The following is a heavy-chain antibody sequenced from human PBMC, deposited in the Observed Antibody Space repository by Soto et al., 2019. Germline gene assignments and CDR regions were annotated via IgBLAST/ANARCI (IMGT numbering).Heavy chain of an antibody. V-gene: IGHV5-51*01. CDR3: AAVVVPADGYDAFDI. D-gene: IGHD2-2*01. CDR1: GYSFTSYW. Sequence: LGESLKISCKGSGYSFTSYWIGWVRQMPGKGLEWMGIIYPGDSDTRYSPSFQGQVTISADKSISTAYLQWSSLKASDTAMYYCAAVVVPADGYDAFDIWGQGTMVTVSS. J-gene: IGHJ3*02. CDR2: IYPGDSDT.